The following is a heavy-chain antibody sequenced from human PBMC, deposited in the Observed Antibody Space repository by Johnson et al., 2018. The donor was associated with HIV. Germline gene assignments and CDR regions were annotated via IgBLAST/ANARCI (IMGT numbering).Heavy chain of an antibody. V-gene: IGHV3-23*04. Sequence: EVHLVESGGGVVRPGGSLRLSCAASGFTFSSYAMSWVRQAPGKGLEWVSAISGSGGSTYYADSVKGRFTISRDNSKNTLYLQMDSLRAEDTSVYYCARDRGIAVAGTGAFDIWGQGTMVTVSS. CDR2: ISGSGGST. CDR3: ARDRGIAVAGTGAFDI. CDR1: GFTFSSYA. D-gene: IGHD6-19*01. J-gene: IGHJ3*02.